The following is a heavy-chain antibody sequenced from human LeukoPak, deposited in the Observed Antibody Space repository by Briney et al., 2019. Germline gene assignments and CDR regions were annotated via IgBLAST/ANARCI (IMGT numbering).Heavy chain of an antibody. D-gene: IGHD6-13*01. CDR1: GGSISSYY. J-gene: IGHJ3*02. V-gene: IGHV4-59*04. CDR3: ASRGGYDAFDI. Sequence: SETLSLTCTVSGGSISSYYWSWIRQPPGKGLEWIGYIYHSGSTYYNPSLKSRATISVDRSKNQFSLKVSSVTAADTAVYYCASRGGYDAFDIWGQGTMVTVSS. CDR2: IYHSGST.